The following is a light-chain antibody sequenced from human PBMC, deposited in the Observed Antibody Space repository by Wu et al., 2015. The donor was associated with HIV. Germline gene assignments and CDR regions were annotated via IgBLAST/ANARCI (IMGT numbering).Light chain of an antibody. CDR1: QGISNY. V-gene: IGKV1-5*03. CDR3: QQYNSYSS. Sequence: DIQMTQSPSSLSASVGERVTITCRASQGISNYLAWYQQKPGTAPKLLIYKASNLESGVPSRFSGSGSGTEFTLTISSLQPDDFATYHCQQYNSYSSFGQGTKVEIK. CDR2: KAS. J-gene: IGKJ1*01.